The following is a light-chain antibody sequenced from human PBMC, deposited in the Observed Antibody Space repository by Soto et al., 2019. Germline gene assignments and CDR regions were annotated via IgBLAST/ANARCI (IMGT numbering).Light chain of an antibody. CDR3: QQYNNWPPFT. CDR1: QCVSSN. V-gene: IGKV3-15*01. J-gene: IGKJ3*01. CDR2: GAS. Sequence: EIVMTQSPATLSVSPGERATLSCRASQCVSSNLAWYQQKPGQATRLLIYGASSRATGIPARFSDSGSGTDFSPTISSLLSDYFAVYYCQQYNNWPPFTFGLGSNVDIE.